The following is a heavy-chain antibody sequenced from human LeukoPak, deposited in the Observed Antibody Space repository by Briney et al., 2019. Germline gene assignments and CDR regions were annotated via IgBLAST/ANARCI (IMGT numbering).Heavy chain of an antibody. CDR3: ARRSSNWYFDY. V-gene: IGHV4-34*01. D-gene: IGHD4-11*01. CDR1: GGSFSGYY. Sequence: PSETLSLTCAVYGGSFSGYYWSWIRQPPGKGLEWIGEINHSGSTNYNPSLKSRVTISVDTSKNQFSLKLSSVTAADTAVYYCARRSSNWYFDYWGQGTLVTVSS. CDR2: INHSGST. J-gene: IGHJ4*02.